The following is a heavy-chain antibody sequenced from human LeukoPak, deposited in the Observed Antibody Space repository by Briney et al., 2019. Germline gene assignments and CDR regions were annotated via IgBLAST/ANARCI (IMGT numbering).Heavy chain of an antibody. CDR1: GGSISSSSYY. V-gene: IGHV4-39*01. Sequence: SETLSLTCTVSGGSISSSSYYWGWIRQPPGKGLEWIGSIYYSGSTYYNPSLKSRVTISVDTSKNQFSLELSSVTAADTAVYYCARHRPSVTTPPDYWGQGTLVTVSS. CDR3: ARHRPSVTTPPDY. J-gene: IGHJ4*02. D-gene: IGHD4-17*01. CDR2: IYYSGST.